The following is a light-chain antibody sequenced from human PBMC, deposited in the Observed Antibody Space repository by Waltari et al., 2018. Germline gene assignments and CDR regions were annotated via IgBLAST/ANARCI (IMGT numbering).Light chain of an antibody. Sequence: DIQLPKFPSTLSASVGERVTITCRASQSVSIWLAWYQQKPGKAPQLLIYKASSLESGVPSRFSGSGSGTEFTLTISGLQPDDFATYYCQQYNNYSPLTFGGGTKVEIK. CDR1: QSVSIW. CDR2: KAS. J-gene: IGKJ4*01. V-gene: IGKV1-5*03. CDR3: QQYNNYSPLT.